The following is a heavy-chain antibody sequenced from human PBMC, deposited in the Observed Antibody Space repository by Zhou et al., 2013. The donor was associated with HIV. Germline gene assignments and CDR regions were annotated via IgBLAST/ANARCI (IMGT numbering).Heavy chain of an antibody. Sequence: QVQLVQSGAEVKKPGSSVKVSCKASGGTFSSYAISWVRQAPGQGLEWMGRIIPILGIANYAQKFQGRVTITADKSTSTAYMELSSLRSEDTAVYYCARDRYDFWSDPNWFDPWGQGTLVTVSS. V-gene: IGHV1-69*04. CDR1: GGTFSSYA. CDR2: IIPILGIA. J-gene: IGHJ5*02. CDR3: ARDRYDFWSDPNWFDP. D-gene: IGHD3-3*01.